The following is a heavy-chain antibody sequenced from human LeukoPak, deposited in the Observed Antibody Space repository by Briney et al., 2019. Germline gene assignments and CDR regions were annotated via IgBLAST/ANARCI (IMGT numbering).Heavy chain of an antibody. J-gene: IGHJ4*02. V-gene: IGHV3-74*01. CDR2: LPPDELGI. CDR3: VGTIASRGSEY. D-gene: IGHD6-6*01. CDR1: GVTFTDYC. Sequence: GGSLRLSCAVSGVTFTDYCMHWVRQAPGMGLVWVSRLPPDELGIIYADSVKGRFTVSRDNAKNTVYLQMNNLRVDDTAMYYCVGTIASRGSEYWGQGALVTVSS.